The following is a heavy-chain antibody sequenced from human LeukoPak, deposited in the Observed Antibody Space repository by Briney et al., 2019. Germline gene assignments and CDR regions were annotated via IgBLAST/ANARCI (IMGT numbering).Heavy chain of an antibody. CDR1: GGSISSYY. J-gene: IGHJ5*02. CDR3: ARDCSSTSCYMTGWFDP. Sequence: PSETLSLTCTVTGGSISSYYWSWIRQPPGKGLEWIGYIYYSGSTNYNPSLKGRVTISVDTSKNQFSLKLSSATAAGTAVYYCARDCSSTSCYMTGWFDPWGQGTLVTVSS. CDR2: IYYSGST. D-gene: IGHD2-2*02. V-gene: IGHV4-59*01.